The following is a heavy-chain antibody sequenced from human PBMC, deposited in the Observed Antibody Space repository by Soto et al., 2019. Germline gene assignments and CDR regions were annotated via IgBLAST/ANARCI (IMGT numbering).Heavy chain of an antibody. CDR3: ERGRYGDY. J-gene: IGHJ4*02. V-gene: IGHV1-18*01. D-gene: IGHD1-1*01. CDR1: GYTFTSYG. Sequence: QVHLVQSGAEVKKPGASVKVSCTASGYTFTSYGITWVRQAPGQGLEWMGWISAHNGNTDYAQKLQGRVIVTRDTSTSTAYMELRSLRSDDTGVYYCERGRYGDYWGQGALVTVSS. CDR2: ISAHNGNT.